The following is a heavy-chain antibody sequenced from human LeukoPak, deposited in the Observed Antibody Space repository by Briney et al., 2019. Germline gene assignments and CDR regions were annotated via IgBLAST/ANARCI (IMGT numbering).Heavy chain of an antibody. CDR2: INHSGST. Sequence: SETLSLTCAVYGGSFSGYYWSWIRQPPGKGLEWIGEINHSGSTNYNPSLKSRVTISVDTSKNQFSLKLSSVTAADTAVYYCARGRTEVEYSSSWSSHLFDYWGQGTLVTVSS. CDR3: ARGRTEVEYSSSWSSHLFDY. J-gene: IGHJ4*02. D-gene: IGHD6-13*01. CDR1: GGSFSGYY. V-gene: IGHV4-34*01.